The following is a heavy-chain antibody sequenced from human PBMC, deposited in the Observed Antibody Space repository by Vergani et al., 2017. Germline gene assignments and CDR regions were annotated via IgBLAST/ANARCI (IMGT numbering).Heavy chain of an antibody. Sequence: QVQLQESGPGLVKPSQTLSLTCSVSGGSTTSGGFYWSCIRQPAGKGLEWIGRIHTTGSTKYNPSLGGRVTMSVDTSNNQFSLRLSTVTAADTAFYYCARSRMGTTVFDFWGQGILVTVSS. CDR3: ARSRMGTTVFDF. J-gene: IGHJ4*02. CDR1: GGSTTSGGFY. D-gene: IGHD1-26*01. CDR2: IHTTGST. V-gene: IGHV4-61*02.